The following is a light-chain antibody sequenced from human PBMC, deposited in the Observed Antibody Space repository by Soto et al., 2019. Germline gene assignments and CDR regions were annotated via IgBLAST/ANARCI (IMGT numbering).Light chain of an antibody. CDR1: QGISSW. Sequence: DIQMTQSPSFVSASVGDRVTITCRASQGISSWLAWYQHKPGRAPQLLIHAASSLESGVASRFSGSGSGTDFTLTISRLHPEDFATYYCQQTTSFPLTFGGGTKGEIK. V-gene: IGKV1-12*01. CDR3: QQTTSFPLT. J-gene: IGKJ4*01. CDR2: AAS.